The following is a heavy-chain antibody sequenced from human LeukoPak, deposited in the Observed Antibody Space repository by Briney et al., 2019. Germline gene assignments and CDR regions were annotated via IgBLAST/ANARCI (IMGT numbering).Heavy chain of an antibody. CDR2: IYSGGTT. CDR3: ARDPDYSNYDYYYYGMDV. D-gene: IGHD4-11*01. Sequence: GGSLRLSCAASGFTVSTNCMTWVRQAPRQGLEWVSTIYSGGTTYYADYVMGRFTISRHNSGNTLYLQMNSLRAEDTAVYYCARDPDYSNYDYYYYGMDVWGQGTTVTVSS. V-gene: IGHV3-53*04. CDR1: GFTVSTNC. J-gene: IGHJ6*02.